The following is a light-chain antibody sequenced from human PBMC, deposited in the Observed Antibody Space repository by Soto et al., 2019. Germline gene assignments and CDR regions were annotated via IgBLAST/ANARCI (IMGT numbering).Light chain of an antibody. J-gene: IGKJ1*01. V-gene: IGKV1-5*01. Sequence: EIQISLSPSTLAASVGHRVTITCRTNQSIDRWLSWYQQRQGKDTKILIYHASSLETGVPSRFSGSGSGTEFTLTISSLQPDDFATYYCHHHNSYSEAFGQGAKADNK. CDR3: HHHNSYSEA. CDR2: HAS. CDR1: QSIDRW.